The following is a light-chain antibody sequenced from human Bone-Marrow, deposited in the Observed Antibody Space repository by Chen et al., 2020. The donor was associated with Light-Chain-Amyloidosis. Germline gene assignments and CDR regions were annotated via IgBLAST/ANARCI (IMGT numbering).Light chain of an antibody. CDR3: QQSYGMPRS. J-gene: IGKJ4*01. CDR2: DAS. Sequence: DIQMTQSPSSLPASVGDRVTITCRASQSIANFLNWYQQKPGKAPNLLIYDASSLQSGVPSRFRGSGSGTDFTLTINTLQPEDSATYFCQQSYGMPRSFGGGTKVEIK. V-gene: IGKV1-39*01. CDR1: QSIANF.